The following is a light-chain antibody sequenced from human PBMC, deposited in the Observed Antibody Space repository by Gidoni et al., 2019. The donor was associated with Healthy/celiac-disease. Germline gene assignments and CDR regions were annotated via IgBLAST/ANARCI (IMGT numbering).Light chain of an antibody. CDR2: DVS. CDR3: CSYAGSYSYV. J-gene: IGLJ1*01. Sequence: QSALTQPRSVSGSPGQSVTVSCTGTSSDVDGYNYVSWYQQHPGKAPKLMIYDVSKRPSGVPDRFSGSKSGNTASLTISGLQTEDEADYYCCSYAGSYSYVFGTGTEVTVL. V-gene: IGLV2-11*01. CDR1: SSDVDGYNY.